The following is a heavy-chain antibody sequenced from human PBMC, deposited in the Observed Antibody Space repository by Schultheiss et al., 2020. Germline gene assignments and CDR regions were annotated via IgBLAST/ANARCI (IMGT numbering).Heavy chain of an antibody. CDR2: ISAYNGNT. J-gene: IGHJ5*02. Sequence: ASVKVSCKASGYTFTSYGISWVRQAPGQGLEWMGWISAYNGNTNYAQKFQGRVTITADESTSTAYMELSSLRSEDTAVYYCVRVNYGSGGGWWFDPWGQGTLVTVSS. CDR1: GYTFTSYG. D-gene: IGHD3-10*01. V-gene: IGHV1-18*01. CDR3: VRVNYGSGGGWWFDP.